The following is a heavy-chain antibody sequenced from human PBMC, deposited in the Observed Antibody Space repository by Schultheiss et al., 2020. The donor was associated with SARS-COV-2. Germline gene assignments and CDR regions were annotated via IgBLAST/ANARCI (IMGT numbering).Heavy chain of an antibody. J-gene: IGHJ4*02. CDR1: GYAFTSHS. D-gene: IGHD6-19*01. CDR3: ARLSSGWYTGGYFDY. CDR2: ISTYNGNT. V-gene: IGHV1-18*01. Sequence: ASVKVSCKASGYAFTSHSITWVRQAPGQGLEWMGWISTYNGNTNYAQKLQGRVTMTTDTSTSTAYMELRSLRSDDSAMYYCARLSSGWYTGGYFDYWGQGTLVTVSS.